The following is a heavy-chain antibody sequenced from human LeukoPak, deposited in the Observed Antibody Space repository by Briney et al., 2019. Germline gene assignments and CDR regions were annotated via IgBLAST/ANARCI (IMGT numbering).Heavy chain of an antibody. V-gene: IGHV3-30-3*01. J-gene: IGHJ4*02. Sequence: AGGSLRLSCAASGFTFSSYAMHWVRQAPGKGLEWVAVISYDGSNKYYADSVKGRFTVSRDNSKNTLYLQMNSLRAEDTAVYYCARARIAVAAFDYWGQGTLVTVSS. CDR3: ARARIAVAAFDY. D-gene: IGHD6-19*01. CDR2: ISYDGSNK. CDR1: GFTFSSYA.